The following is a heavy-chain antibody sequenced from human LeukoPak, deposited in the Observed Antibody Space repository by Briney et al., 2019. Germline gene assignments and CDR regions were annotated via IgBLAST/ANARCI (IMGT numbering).Heavy chain of an antibody. CDR3: ATITHYDSSGYYSRYFQH. Sequence: PGGSLRLSCAASGFTFSSYGMHWARQAPGKGLEWVAVIWYDGSNKYYADSVKGRFTISRDNSKNTLYPQMNSLRAEDTAVYYCATITHYDSSGYYSRYFQHWGQGTLVTVSS. CDR2: IWYDGSNK. J-gene: IGHJ1*01. V-gene: IGHV3-33*01. CDR1: GFTFSSYG. D-gene: IGHD3-22*01.